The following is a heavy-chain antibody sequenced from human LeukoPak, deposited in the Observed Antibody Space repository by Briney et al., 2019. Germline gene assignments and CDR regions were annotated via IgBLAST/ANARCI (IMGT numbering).Heavy chain of an antibody. V-gene: IGHV4-39*02. CDR1: GGSFSSSDYY. D-gene: IGHD2-15*01. CDR3: ARDDGGITNAFDI. Sequence: SETLSLTCTVSGGSFSSSDYYWGWIRQPPGKGLEWLGSIYYSGTTYYHPSLKSRDTLTVDTSQKQFSLKLRSVTAADTAVYYCARDDGGITNAFDIWGQGTMVTVSS. CDR2: IYYSGTT. J-gene: IGHJ3*02.